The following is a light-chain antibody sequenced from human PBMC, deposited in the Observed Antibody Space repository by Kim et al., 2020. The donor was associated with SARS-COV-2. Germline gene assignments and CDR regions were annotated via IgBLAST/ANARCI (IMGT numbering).Light chain of an antibody. CDR1: SSDVGGYNY. V-gene: IGLV2-11*01. CDR2: DVS. J-gene: IGLJ3*02. Sequence: PGKSVTIACTGTSSDVGGYNYVSWYQPHPGKAPKLMIYDVSKRPSGVPDRFSGSKSGNTASLTISGLQAEDEADYYCCSYAGSWVFGGGTQLTVL. CDR3: CSYAGSWV.